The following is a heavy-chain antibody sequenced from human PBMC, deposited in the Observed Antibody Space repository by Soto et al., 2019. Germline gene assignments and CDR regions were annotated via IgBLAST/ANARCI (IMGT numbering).Heavy chain of an antibody. CDR1: GFSFSNYG. D-gene: IGHD3-9*01. Sequence: EVQLLESGGGFLQPGGSLRLSCIGSGFSFSNYGMSWVRQAPGKGLEWVSGISETQRGSYYADSVKGRFTISRDDSENTLFLQMNRLRAEDSAVYFCARMPPRPDIWGPYGHRVYFDTWGQGTVVAV. CDR3: ARMPPRPDIWGPYGHRVYFDT. CDR2: ISETQRGS. V-gene: IGHV3-23*01. J-gene: IGHJ1*01.